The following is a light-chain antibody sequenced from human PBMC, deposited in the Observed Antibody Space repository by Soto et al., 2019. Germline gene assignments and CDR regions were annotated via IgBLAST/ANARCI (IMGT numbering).Light chain of an antibody. CDR1: SSDVGGYNY. J-gene: IGLJ1*01. V-gene: IGLV2-14*01. CDR2: EVS. Sequence: QSVLTQPASVSGSPGQSITISCTGTSSDVGGYNYVSWYQQHPGKAPKLMIYEVSNRPSGVSNRFSGSKSGNTASLTISGRKAEDEADYYCSSYTSSSTLVGFGTGTKLTVL. CDR3: SSYTSSSTLVG.